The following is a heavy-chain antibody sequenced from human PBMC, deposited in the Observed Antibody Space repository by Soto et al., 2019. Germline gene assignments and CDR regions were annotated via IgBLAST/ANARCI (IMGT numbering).Heavy chain of an antibody. CDR2: IKQDGSEK. CDR1: GFTFGSYW. D-gene: IGHD3-16*01. CDR3: VRTGDDY. J-gene: IGHJ4*02. V-gene: IGHV3-7*05. Sequence: EVQLVESGGGLVQPGGSLTLSCAASGFTFGSYWMGWVRQAPGKGLEWVATIKQDGSEKYYMDSVKGRFTISRDNAKKSLYLQMNSLSADDTALYYCVRTGDDYWGQGTLVTVSS.